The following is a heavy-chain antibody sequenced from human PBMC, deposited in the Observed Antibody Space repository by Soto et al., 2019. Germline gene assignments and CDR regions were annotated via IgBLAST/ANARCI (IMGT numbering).Heavy chain of an antibody. CDR1: GFTFSSYS. V-gene: IGHV3-48*02. J-gene: IGHJ6*02. CDR2: ISSSSSTI. CDR3: ARDQGGGWCDLDYYGMDV. Sequence: GGSLRLSCAASGFTFSSYSMNWVRQAPGKGLEWVSYISSSSSTIYYADSVKGRFTISRDNAKNSLYLQMNSLRDEDTAVYYCARDQGGGWCDLDYYGMDVWGQGTTVTVSS. D-gene: IGHD6-19*01.